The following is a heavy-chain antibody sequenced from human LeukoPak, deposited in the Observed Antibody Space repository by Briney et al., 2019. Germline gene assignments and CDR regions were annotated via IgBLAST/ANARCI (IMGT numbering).Heavy chain of an antibody. J-gene: IGHJ5*02. CDR3: ARVDEADPDILTGYLTTNWFAP. CDR2: ISAYNGKT. D-gene: IGHD3-9*01. CDR1: GYTFTSDG. V-gene: IGHV1-18*01. Sequence: ASVKVSCKASGYTFTSDGISWVRQAPGQGREGMGWISAYNGKTNYAQKLQGRVTMTTDTSPSTAYMELRSLRSDDTAVYYCARVDEADPDILTGYLTTNWFAPWGQGTLVTVSS.